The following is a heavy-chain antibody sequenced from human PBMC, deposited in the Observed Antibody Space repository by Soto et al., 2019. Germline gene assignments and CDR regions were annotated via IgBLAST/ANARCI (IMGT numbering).Heavy chain of an antibody. CDR3: ARDPSTINKLLGVWFDP. CDR1: GDTFGRFT. CDR2: IKPISDIT. J-gene: IGHJ5*02. Sequence: GASVKVSCKASGDTFGRFTINWVRQAPGQGLEWMGGIKPISDITNYAQRFQGRVTFTADASTSTVYLELSSLRSEDTAMYYCARDPSTINKLLGVWFDPWGQGTLVTVSS. V-gene: IGHV1-69*13. D-gene: IGHD4-4*01.